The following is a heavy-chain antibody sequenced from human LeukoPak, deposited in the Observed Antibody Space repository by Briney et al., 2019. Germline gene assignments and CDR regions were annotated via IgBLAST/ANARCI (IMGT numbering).Heavy chain of an antibody. V-gene: IGHV3-33*08. CDR2: IWYDGSNK. D-gene: IGHD4-17*01. CDR1: GFTVTDYA. CDR3: ARGGDYPGY. Sequence: GGSLRLSCAASGFTVTDYAIPWVRQAPGKGLEWVAVIWYDGSNKYYADSVKGRFTISRDNSKNTLYLQMNSLRAEDTAVYYCARGGDYPGYWGQGTLVTVSS. J-gene: IGHJ4*02.